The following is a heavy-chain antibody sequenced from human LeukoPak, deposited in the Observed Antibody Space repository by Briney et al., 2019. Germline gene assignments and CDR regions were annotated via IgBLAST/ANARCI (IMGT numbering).Heavy chain of an antibody. Sequence: GGSLRLSCAASGFTFSDYYMSWIRQAPGKGLEWVSYISSSGSTIYYADSVKGRFTISRDNAKNSLYLQMNSLRAEGTAVYYCARVYCSSTSCYIGVDYWGQGTLVTVSS. CDR2: ISSSGSTI. CDR1: GFTFSDYY. V-gene: IGHV3-11*01. D-gene: IGHD2-2*02. CDR3: ARVYCSSTSCYIGVDY. J-gene: IGHJ4*02.